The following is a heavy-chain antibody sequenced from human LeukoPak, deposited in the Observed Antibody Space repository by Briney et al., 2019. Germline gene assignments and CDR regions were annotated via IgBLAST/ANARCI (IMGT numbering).Heavy chain of an antibody. CDR3: AREWADYTSSSLDS. J-gene: IGHJ4*02. D-gene: IGHD6-13*01. Sequence: GGSLRLSCAASGFTLNTSSMNWVRQAPGRGLEWVSYIDGTGSSIYYADSVKGRFTISRDNAKNSLYLQVDSLRADDSAVYYCAREWADYTSSSLDSWGQGTLVTVSS. V-gene: IGHV3-48*04. CDR2: IDGTGSSI. CDR1: GFTLNTSS.